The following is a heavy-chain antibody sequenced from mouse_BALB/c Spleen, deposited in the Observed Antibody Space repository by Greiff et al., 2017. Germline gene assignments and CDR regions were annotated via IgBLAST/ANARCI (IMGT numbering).Heavy chain of an antibody. CDR3: ARGRDLYGYDEYYAMDY. CDR2: INPYNDGT. Sequence: VQLKESGPELVKPGASVKMSCKASGYTFTIYVMHWVKQKPGQGLEWIGYINPYNDGTKYNEKFKGKATLTSDKSSSTAYMELSSLTSEDSAVYYCARGRDLYGYDEYYAMDYWGQGTSVTVSS. J-gene: IGHJ4*01. V-gene: IGHV1-14*01. CDR1: GYTFTIYV. D-gene: IGHD2-2*01.